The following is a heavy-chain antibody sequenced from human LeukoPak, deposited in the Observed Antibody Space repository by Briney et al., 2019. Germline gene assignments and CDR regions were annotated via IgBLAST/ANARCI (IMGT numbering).Heavy chain of an antibody. D-gene: IGHD6-13*01. CDR2: IIPIFGTA. CDR1: GGTFSSYA. J-gene: IGHJ4*02. Sequence: GASVKVSCKASGGTFSSYAISWVRQAPGQGLEWMGGIIPIFGTANYAQKFQGRVTITADESTSTAYMELSSLRSEDTAVYYCARVGIAAPQLDYWGQGTLVTVSS. CDR3: ARVGIAAPQLDY. V-gene: IGHV1-69*13.